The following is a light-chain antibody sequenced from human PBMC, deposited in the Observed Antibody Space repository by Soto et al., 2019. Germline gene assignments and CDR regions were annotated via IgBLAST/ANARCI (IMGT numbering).Light chain of an antibody. CDR1: QSINIW. CDR3: QHYNNYYT. Sequence: DIQMTQSPSTLSASVEARVTITCRASQSINIWLAWYQQKPGKAPKLLIYKASSLESGVPSRFSGSGSGTEFTLTISSLQPDDFATYYCQHYNNYYTFGQGTKVDIK. V-gene: IGKV1-5*03. J-gene: IGKJ2*01. CDR2: KAS.